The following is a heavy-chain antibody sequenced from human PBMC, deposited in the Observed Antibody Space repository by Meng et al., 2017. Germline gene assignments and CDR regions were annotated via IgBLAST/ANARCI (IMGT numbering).Heavy chain of an antibody. CDR2: INPKSGDT. J-gene: IGHJ4*02. D-gene: IGHD6-25*01. CDR1: GYNFPDYY. CDR3: ARDEDISAAGKLFGDY. Sequence: QVQLVHHGAEVKKPGASVKVSCKPSGYNFPDYYIHWVRRAPGQGLEWMGRINPKSGDTHYAQKFQARVTMTGDTSISTAYMELSGLRSDDTAMYYCARDEDISAAGKLFGDYWGQGTLVTVSS. V-gene: IGHV1-2*06.